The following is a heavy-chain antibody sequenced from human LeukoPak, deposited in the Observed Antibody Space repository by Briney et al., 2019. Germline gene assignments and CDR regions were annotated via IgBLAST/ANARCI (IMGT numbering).Heavy chain of an antibody. CDR3: ARDSPPDYYYGSGSPVAFDI. J-gene: IGHJ3*02. Sequence: SETLSLTCAVYGGSFSGYYWSWIRQPPGKGLEWIGEINHSGSTNYNPSLKSRVTISVDTSKNQFSLKLSSVTAADTAVYYCARDSPPDYYYGSGSPVAFDIWGQGTMVTVSS. CDR1: GGSFSGYY. D-gene: IGHD3-10*01. V-gene: IGHV4-34*01. CDR2: INHSGST.